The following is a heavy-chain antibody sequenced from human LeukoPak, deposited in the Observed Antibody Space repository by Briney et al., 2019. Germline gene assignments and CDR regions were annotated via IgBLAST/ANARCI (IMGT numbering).Heavy chain of an antibody. Sequence: SETLSVTCSVSGGSISSGSYYYSWIRQPAGEGLEWIGHIYASGTYNPSLKSRVTISVDMSKNQFSLKVSSVTAADTAVYYCARADTVFGPEYWGPGTQVIVSS. CDR1: GGSISSGSYY. J-gene: IGHJ4*02. CDR2: IYASG. V-gene: IGHV4-61*09. CDR3: ARADTVFGPEY. D-gene: IGHD3-3*01.